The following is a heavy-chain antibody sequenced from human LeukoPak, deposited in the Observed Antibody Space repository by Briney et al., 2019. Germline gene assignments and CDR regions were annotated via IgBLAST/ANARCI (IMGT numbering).Heavy chain of an antibody. J-gene: IGHJ4*02. CDR1: GFTFSDYY. CDR3: ARDWGRPPIAAYYYDSSGLPGY. Sequence: GGSLRLSCAASGFTFSDYYMSWIRQAPGKGLEWVSYISSSGSTIYYADSVKGRFTISRDNAKNSLYLQMNSLRAEDAAVYYCARDWGRPPIAAYYYDSSGLPGYWGQGTLVTVSS. V-gene: IGHV3-11*01. CDR2: ISSSGSTI. D-gene: IGHD3-22*01.